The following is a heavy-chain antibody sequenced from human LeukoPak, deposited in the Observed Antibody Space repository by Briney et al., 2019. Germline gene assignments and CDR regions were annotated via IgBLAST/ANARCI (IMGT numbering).Heavy chain of an antibody. CDR1: GFTFSSYA. V-gene: IGHV3-30-3*01. Sequence: PGGSLRLSCAASGFTFSSYAMHWVRQAPGKGLEWVAVISYDGSNKYYADSVKGRFTISRDNSKNTLYLQMNSLRAEDTAVYYCARDRDRDIAVAGTGYFQHWGQGTLVTVSP. D-gene: IGHD6-19*01. J-gene: IGHJ1*01. CDR3: ARDRDRDIAVAGTGYFQH. CDR2: ISYDGSNK.